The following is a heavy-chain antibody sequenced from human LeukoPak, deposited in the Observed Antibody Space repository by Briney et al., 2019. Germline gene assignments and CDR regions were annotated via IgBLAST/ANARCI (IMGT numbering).Heavy chain of an antibody. CDR1: GLAFSAYK. CDR3: ARGGGLDV. CDR2: ISTDGYTT. J-gene: IGHJ6*02. D-gene: IGHD3-16*01. Sequence: GGSLRLSCAASGLAFSAYKMHWVRQAPRKGLVWVSRISTDGYTTDYADFVQGRFTASRDNAKNSLYLQMSNLRAEDTAVYFCARGGGLDVWGQGATVTVSS. V-gene: IGHV3-74*01.